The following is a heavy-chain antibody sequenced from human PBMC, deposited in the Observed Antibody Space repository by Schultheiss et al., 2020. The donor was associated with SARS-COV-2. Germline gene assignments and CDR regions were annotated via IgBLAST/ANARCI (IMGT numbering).Heavy chain of an antibody. D-gene: IGHD4-11*01. CDR1: GFTFSNAW. CDR2: IKSKTDGGTT. J-gene: IGHJ6*03. CDR3: TTPRNYYYYYYMDV. V-gene: IGHV3-15*01. Sequence: GESLKISCAASGFTFSNAWMSWVRQAPGKGLEWVGRIKSKTDGGTTDYAAPVKGRFTISRDDSKNTLYLQMNSLKTEDTAVYYCTTPRNYYYYYYMDVWGKGTTVTVSS.